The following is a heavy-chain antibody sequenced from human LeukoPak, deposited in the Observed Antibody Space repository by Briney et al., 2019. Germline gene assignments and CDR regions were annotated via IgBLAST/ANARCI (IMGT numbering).Heavy chain of an antibody. CDR2: ISAYSGKT. Sequence: ASVKVSCKASGYSFINYGISWVRQAPGQGLERMGYISAYSGKTNYVQKFQGRVIMTTDTSTTTAYMELKSLRSDDTAVDYCAREGGANDYLDYWGQGTLVTVSS. J-gene: IGHJ4*02. CDR1: GYSFINYG. V-gene: IGHV1-18*01. CDR3: AREGGANDYLDY. D-gene: IGHD4/OR15-4a*01.